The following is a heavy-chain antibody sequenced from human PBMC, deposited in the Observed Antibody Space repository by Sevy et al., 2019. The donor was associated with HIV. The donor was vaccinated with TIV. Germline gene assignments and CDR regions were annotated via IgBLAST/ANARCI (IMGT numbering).Heavy chain of an antibody. CDR1: GFTFSSYA. D-gene: IGHD3-22*01. J-gene: IGHJ4*02. CDR2: ISYDGSNK. V-gene: IGHV3-30*04. Sequence: GGSLRLSCAASGFTFSSYAMHWVRQAPGKGLEWAAVISYDGSNKYYADSVKGRFTISRDNSKNTLYLQMNSLRAEDTAVYYCARGYYYDSSGYLGGYYFDYWGQGTLVTVSS. CDR3: ARGYYYDSSGYLGGYYFDY.